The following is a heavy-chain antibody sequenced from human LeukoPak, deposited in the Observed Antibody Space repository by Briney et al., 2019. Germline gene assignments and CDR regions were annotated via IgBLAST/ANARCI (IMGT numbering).Heavy chain of an antibody. CDR3: AHATQRLPTIMIDAFDI. J-gene: IGHJ3*02. CDR1: GGTFNNYA. V-gene: IGHV1-69*13. CDR2: LIPLFGTP. Sequence: SVKVSCKASGGTFNNYAINWVRQAPGQGLEWVGRLIPLFGTPNYAQKFQGKVTITADESTSTFYMDLSGLRSEDTAVYYCAHATQRLPTIMIDAFDIWGQGTRVTVPS. D-gene: IGHD5-24*01.